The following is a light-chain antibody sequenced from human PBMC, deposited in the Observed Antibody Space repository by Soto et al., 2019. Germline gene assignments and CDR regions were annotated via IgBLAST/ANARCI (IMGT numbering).Light chain of an antibody. V-gene: IGKV3-20*01. CDR2: GTT. CDR1: RSVSDTL. J-gene: IGKJ1*01. CDR3: QHYGDSSWT. Sequence: EIVLTQSPGTLSLSPGERATLSCRADRSVSDTLLTWFQQKPGQAPSLLIFGTTNRAPGIPDRFSGSGSGTNFTLTISRLEPDDFAVYYCQHYGDSSWTFGQGTKVDIK.